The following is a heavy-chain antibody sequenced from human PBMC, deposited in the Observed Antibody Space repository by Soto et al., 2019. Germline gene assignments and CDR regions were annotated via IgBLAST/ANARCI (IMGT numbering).Heavy chain of an antibody. CDR3: ARPLVAPVAGPYYYGMDV. J-gene: IGHJ6*02. V-gene: IGHV3-33*01. CDR1: GFTFNSYG. CDR2: IWYDGNTK. Sequence: GGSLRLSCTASGFTFNSYGFNWVRQAPGKGLEWVAVIWYDGNTKYYADSVKGRFTISRDNLRSTVYLQMNSLTAEDTAVYYCARPLVAPVAGPYYYGMDVWGQGTTVTVS. D-gene: IGHD6-19*01.